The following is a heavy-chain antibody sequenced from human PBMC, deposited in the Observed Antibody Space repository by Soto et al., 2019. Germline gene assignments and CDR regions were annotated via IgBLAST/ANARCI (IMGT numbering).Heavy chain of an antibody. CDR3: AKVLTDNWNYYFDY. V-gene: IGHV3-23*01. CDR2: ISGSGGST. D-gene: IGHD1-7*01. CDR1: GFTFSSYA. Sequence: GGSLRLSCAASGFTFSSYAMSWVRQAPGKGLEWVSAISGSGGSTYYADSVKGRFTISRDNSKNTLYLQMNSLRAEDAAVYYCAKVLTDNWNYYFDYWGQGTLVTVSS. J-gene: IGHJ4*02.